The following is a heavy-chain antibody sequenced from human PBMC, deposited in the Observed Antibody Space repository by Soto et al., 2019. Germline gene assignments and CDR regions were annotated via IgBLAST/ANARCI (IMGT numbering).Heavy chain of an antibody. CDR3: AADATAWQQMVPSDY. V-gene: IGHV1-58*01. J-gene: IGHJ4*02. Sequence: SVKVSCKASGFTFTSSAFQWERQARGQRLEWIGWIAVGSGYTNYAQRFQDRVTLTRDMSTATTYMELSRLTSEDTAIYYCAADATAWQQMVPSDYWGQGTLVTVSS. CDR2: IAVGSGYT. CDR1: GFTFTSSA. D-gene: IGHD2-8*01.